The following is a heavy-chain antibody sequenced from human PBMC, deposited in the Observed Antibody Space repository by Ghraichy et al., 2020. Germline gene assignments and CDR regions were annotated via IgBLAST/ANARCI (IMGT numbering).Heavy chain of an antibody. V-gene: IGHV3-23*01. CDR3: AKDPIVAPGNRFDY. CDR1: GFTFSTYA. CDR2: ISGNGGST. D-gene: IGHD6-13*01. Sequence: GGSLRLSCAASGFTFSTYAMSWVRQAPGKGLEWVSSISGNGGSTYYADSVKDRFTISRDNSKNTLYLQMNGLRVEDTAVYYCAKDPIVAPGNRFDYWGQGALVTVSS. J-gene: IGHJ4*02.